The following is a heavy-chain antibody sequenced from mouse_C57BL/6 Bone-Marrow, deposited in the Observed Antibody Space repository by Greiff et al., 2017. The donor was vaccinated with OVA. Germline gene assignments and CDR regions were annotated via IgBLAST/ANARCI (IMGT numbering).Heavy chain of an antibody. Sequence: QVHVKQPGTELVKPGASVKLSCKASGYTFTSYWMHWVKQRPGQGLEWIGNINPSNGGTNYNEKFKSKATLTVDKSSSTAYMQLSSLTSEDSAVYYCARWYYGSSFPYFDYWGKGTTLTVSS. CDR1: GYTFTSYW. CDR3: ARWYYGSSFPYFDY. V-gene: IGHV1-53*01. J-gene: IGHJ2*01. D-gene: IGHD1-1*01. CDR2: INPSNGGT.